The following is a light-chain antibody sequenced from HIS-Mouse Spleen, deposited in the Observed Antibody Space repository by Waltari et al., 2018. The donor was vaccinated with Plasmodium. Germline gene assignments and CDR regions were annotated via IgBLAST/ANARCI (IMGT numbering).Light chain of an antibody. CDR1: ASPKKD. CDR2: EDS. J-gene: IGLJ3*02. V-gene: IGLV3-10*01. Sequence: SYELTQPPSVSVYPGQTARITCPGEASPKKDAYWYQHKSGQDPVLVIYEDSKRPSGIPERFSGSSSGTMATLTISGAQVEDEADYYCYSTDSSGNHRVFGGGTKLTVL. CDR3: YSTDSSGNHRV.